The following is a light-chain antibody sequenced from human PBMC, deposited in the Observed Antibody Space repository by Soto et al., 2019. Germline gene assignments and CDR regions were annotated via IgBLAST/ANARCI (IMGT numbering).Light chain of an antibody. V-gene: IGKV3-15*01. CDR2: GAS. J-gene: IGKJ5*01. Sequence: TVYVSAGERDTRSCRVSQSVGSNLAWYQQKPGQAPRLLIYGASTRATGIPVRFPGSGSGTEYTLTFRRLQYEGFAVYSCQHYTNWPLWTFCRGTRPAIK. CDR3: QHYTNWPLWT. CDR1: QSVGSN.